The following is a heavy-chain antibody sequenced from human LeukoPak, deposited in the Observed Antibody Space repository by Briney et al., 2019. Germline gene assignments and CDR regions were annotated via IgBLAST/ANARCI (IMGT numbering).Heavy chain of an antibody. CDR1: GYSFTSYG. CDR3: ARRTKDIVVVVAATVEYYFDS. V-gene: IGHV1-18*01. Sequence: ASVKVSCKASGYSFTSYGISWVLQAPGQGLEWMGWISAYNGNTNYAQKLQGRVTMTTDTSTSTAYMELRSLRSDDTAVYYCARRTKDIVVVVAATVEYYFDSWGQRTLVTVSS. J-gene: IGHJ4*02. CDR2: ISAYNGNT. D-gene: IGHD2-15*01.